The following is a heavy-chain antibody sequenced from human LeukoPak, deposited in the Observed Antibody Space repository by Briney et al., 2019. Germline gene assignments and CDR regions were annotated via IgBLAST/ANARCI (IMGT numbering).Heavy chain of an antibody. Sequence: SQTLSLTCTVSGGSISSGGYLWSWIRQHPGEGLEWIGYIYHGGSTYYSPSLESRVIISVDTSKNKFSLKLTSVTAADTAVYYCARVRYYGSGEEFDPWGQGTLVTVSS. J-gene: IGHJ5*02. CDR1: GGSISSGGYL. D-gene: IGHD3-10*01. CDR3: ARVRYYGSGEEFDP. V-gene: IGHV4-31*03. CDR2: IYHGGST.